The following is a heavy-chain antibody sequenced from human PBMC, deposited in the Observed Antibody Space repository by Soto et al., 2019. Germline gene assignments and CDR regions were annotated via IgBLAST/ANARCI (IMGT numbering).Heavy chain of an antibody. Sequence: ASVKVSCKASGYTFTSYYMHWVRQAPGQGLEWMGIINPSGGSTSYAQKFQGRVTMTRDTSTSTVYMELSSLRSEDTAVYYCARVSMVRGVIVLGWFDPWGQGTLVTVSS. D-gene: IGHD3-10*01. J-gene: IGHJ5*02. CDR2: INPSGGST. CDR1: GYTFTSYY. CDR3: ARVSMVRGVIVLGWFDP. V-gene: IGHV1-46*03.